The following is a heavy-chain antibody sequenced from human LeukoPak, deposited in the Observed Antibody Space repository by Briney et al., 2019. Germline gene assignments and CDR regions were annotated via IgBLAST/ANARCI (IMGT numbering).Heavy chain of an antibody. CDR1: GYTFTSYY. Sequence: GASVKVSCKASGYTFTSYYMHWVRQAPGQGLEWMGIINPSGGGTNYAPKFQGRVTMTRDTSTSTVHMELSSLRSEDTAVHFCARGFDYEILTASPDYWGQGTLVIVSS. J-gene: IGHJ4*02. CDR3: ARGFDYEILTASPDY. CDR2: INPSGGGT. D-gene: IGHD3-9*01. V-gene: IGHV1-46*01.